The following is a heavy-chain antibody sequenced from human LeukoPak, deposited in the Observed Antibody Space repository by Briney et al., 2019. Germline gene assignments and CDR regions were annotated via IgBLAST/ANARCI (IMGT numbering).Heavy chain of an antibody. CDR3: ARGRRGYTRGYYYYYMDV. CDR2: IFYNEGT. CDR1: SGSFRTYY. V-gene: IGHV4-59*01. D-gene: IGHD5-18*01. Sequence: SETLSLTCTVSSGSFRTYYWSWIRQPPGKGLEWIGYIFYNEGTSYNPSLKSRVTISVDTSKNQFSLKLSSVTAADTAVYYCARGRRGYTRGYYYYYMDVWGKGTTVTIS. J-gene: IGHJ6*03.